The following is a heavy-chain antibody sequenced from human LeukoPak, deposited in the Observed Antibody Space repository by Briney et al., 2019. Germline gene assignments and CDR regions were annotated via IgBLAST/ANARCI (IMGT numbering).Heavy chain of an antibody. CDR2: IYYSGST. D-gene: IGHD5-12*01. CDR1: GGSISSYY. Sequence: PSETLPLTCTVSGGSISSYYWSWIRQPPGKGLEWIGYIYYSGSTNYNPSLKSRVTISVDTSKNQFSLKLSSVTAADTAVYYCARHEGGYTWYLGLWGRGTLVTVSS. V-gene: IGHV4-59*08. CDR3: ARHEGGYTWYLGL. J-gene: IGHJ2*01.